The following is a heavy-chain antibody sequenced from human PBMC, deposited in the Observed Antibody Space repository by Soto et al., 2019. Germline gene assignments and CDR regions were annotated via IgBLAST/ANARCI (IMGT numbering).Heavy chain of an antibody. Sequence: AGSPRLSCASSGFSFSIYVMHLFRQAPGKGLEWVAGMSDDGSNKYYADSVKGRCTISRDNSKKTLYLQMNSLRAEDTAVYYCAKGQVVVPGTSVDIVATTYDYLDYWGQATLVTVSS. CDR1: GFSFSIYV. D-gene: IGHD5-12*01. CDR2: MSDDGSNK. V-gene: IGHV3-30*18. J-gene: IGHJ4*02. CDR3: AKGQVVVPGTSVDIVATTYDYLDY.